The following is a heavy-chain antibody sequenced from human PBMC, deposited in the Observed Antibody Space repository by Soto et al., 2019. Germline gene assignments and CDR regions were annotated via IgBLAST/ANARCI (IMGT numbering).Heavy chain of an antibody. V-gene: IGHV1-2*04. CDR2: INPNSGGT. Sequence: QVQLVQSGAEVKKPGASVKVSCKASGYTFTGYYMHWVRQAPGQGLEWMGWINPNSGGTNYAQKFQGWVTMSRDTSISTAYMELSRLRSDDTAVYYCAREHRLYYDFWSGIPYYFDSWGQGTLVTGSS. D-gene: IGHD3-3*01. CDR3: AREHRLYYDFWSGIPYYFDS. CDR1: GYTFTGYY. J-gene: IGHJ4*02.